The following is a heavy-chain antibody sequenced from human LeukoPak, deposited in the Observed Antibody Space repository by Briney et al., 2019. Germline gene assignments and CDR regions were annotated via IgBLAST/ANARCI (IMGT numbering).Heavy chain of an antibody. V-gene: IGHV1-8*01. CDR3: ASRTSSGYDYDVFDL. CDR2: MNADSGDT. J-gene: IGHJ3*01. CDR1: GYTFTSFD. D-gene: IGHD5-12*01. Sequence: ASVKVSCKASGYTFTSFDINWVRQTAGQGLEWMGWMNADSGDTGYAPKFQGRVIMTRNTSIRTAYMELSSLTSEDAAVYYCASRTSSGYDYDVFDLWGQGTVVTVSS.